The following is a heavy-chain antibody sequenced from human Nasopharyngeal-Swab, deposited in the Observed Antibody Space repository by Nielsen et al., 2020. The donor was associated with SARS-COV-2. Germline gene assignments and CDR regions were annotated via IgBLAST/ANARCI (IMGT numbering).Heavy chain of an antibody. Sequence: GGSLRLSCAASGFTFSSCSMNWVRQAPGKGLEWVSSISSSSSYIYYADSVKGRFTISRDNAKNSLYLQMNSLRAEDTAVYYCARSGELRFLEWLNTRPDYWGQGTLVTVSS. CDR2: ISSSSSYI. V-gene: IGHV3-21*01. CDR3: ARSGELRFLEWLNTRPDY. J-gene: IGHJ4*02. CDR1: GFTFSSCS. D-gene: IGHD3-3*01.